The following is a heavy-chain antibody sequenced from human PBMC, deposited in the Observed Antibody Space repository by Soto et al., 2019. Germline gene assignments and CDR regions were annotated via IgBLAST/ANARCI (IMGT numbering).Heavy chain of an antibody. D-gene: IGHD4-4*01. V-gene: IGHV3-30-3*01. CDR3: APVSRPSRISPPDFDD. Sequence: QVQLVESGGGVVQPGTSLRLSCAASGFTLSSYSIHWVRQAPGKGLEWVAGISYDGNKQFYGVSVKGRFIVSRDNSRNTLYMQLNNQEAEDTYFYYCAPVSRPSRISPPDFDDWGQGTLVTVSS. CDR2: ISYDGNKQ. J-gene: IGHJ4*02. CDR1: GFTLSSYS.